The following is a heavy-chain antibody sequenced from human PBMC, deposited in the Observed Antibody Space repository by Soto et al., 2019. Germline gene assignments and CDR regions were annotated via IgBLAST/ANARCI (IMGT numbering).Heavy chain of an antibody. CDR1: GGTFSSYA. J-gene: IGHJ2*01. Sequence: QVQLVQSGAEVKKPGSSVKVSCKASGGTFSSYAISWVRQAPGQGLEWMGGLIPIFGTANYAQKFQGRVTITADKSTSTASMELSSLRSEDTAVYYCARLYVARDDSSGTFGYWYFDLWCRGTLVAVSS. V-gene: IGHV1-69*06. D-gene: IGHD3-22*01. CDR2: LIPIFGTA. CDR3: ARLYVARDDSSGTFGYWYFDL.